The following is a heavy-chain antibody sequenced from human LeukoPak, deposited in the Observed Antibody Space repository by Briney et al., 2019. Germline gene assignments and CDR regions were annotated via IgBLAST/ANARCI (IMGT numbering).Heavy chain of an antibody. D-gene: IGHD1-26*01. CDR2: INHSGST. Sequence: PSETLSLTCAVYGGSFSGYYWSWIRQPPGKGREWIGEINHSGSTNYNPSLKSRVTISVDTSKNQFSLKLSSVTAADTAVYDCARTATRELKEGGTYYFDYWGQGTLVTVSS. CDR3: ARTATRELKEGGTYYFDY. V-gene: IGHV4-34*01. J-gene: IGHJ4*02. CDR1: GGSFSGYY.